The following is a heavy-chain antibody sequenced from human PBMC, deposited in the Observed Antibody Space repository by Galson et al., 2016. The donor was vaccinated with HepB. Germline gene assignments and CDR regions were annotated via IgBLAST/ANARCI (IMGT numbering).Heavy chain of an antibody. CDR3: ARHERSSKPITPTGDF. D-gene: IGHD1-1*01. CDR2: IHHSGAT. CDR1: GDSVSGTNY. V-gene: IGHV4-4*02. J-gene: IGHJ4*02. Sequence: SETLSLTCAVSGDSVSGTNYWSWVRQSPGTGLEWIGEIHHSGATNYNPSLKSRVTLSVDKSNNHLSLKLTSVTAADTAIYYCARHERSSKPITPTGDFWGQGILVTVPS.